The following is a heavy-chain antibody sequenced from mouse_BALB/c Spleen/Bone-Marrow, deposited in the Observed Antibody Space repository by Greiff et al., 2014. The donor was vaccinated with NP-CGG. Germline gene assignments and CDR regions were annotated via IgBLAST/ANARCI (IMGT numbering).Heavy chain of an antibody. J-gene: IGHJ2*01. Sequence: VQLQQSGAELARPGASVKMSCKASGYTFTSYTMHWVKQRPGQGLEWIGFINPSSNYTNYNQKFKDKATLTADKSSSTAYMRLNSLTSEDSAVYYCARVLRWSLDYWGQGTTLTVSS. D-gene: IGHD6-2*01. CDR3: ARVLRWSLDY. V-gene: IGHV1-4*01. CDR2: INPSSNYT. CDR1: GYTFTSYT.